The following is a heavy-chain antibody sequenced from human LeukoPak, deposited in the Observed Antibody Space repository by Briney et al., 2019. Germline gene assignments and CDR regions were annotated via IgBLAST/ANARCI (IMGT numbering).Heavy chain of an antibody. D-gene: IGHD3-10*01. J-gene: IGHJ4*02. CDR3: ARANEHYYAGDY. CDR2: IIPIFGTV. Sequence: SVKVTCKASGGTFSSYAISWVRQAPGQGLEWMGGIIPIFGTVNYAQKFQGRVTITADKSTSTAYMELSSLTSEDTAVYYCARANEHYYAGDYWGQGTLVTISS. CDR1: GGTFSSYA. V-gene: IGHV1-69*06.